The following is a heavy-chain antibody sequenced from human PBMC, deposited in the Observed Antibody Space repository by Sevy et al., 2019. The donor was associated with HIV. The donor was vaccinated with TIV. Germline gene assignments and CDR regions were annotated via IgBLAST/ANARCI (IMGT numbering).Heavy chain of an antibody. D-gene: IGHD2-21*02. Sequence: GGSLRLSCAASGFSFSDYDMHWVRQAPGKGLDWVAVISHDERYKNYAESVKVRFTMSRDNSKNTLFLQMDSLRPEDTAVYFCARLVSCGGDCYYLDSWGQGALVTVSS. CDR1: GFSFSDYD. CDR2: ISHDERYK. V-gene: IGHV3-30*01. CDR3: ARLVSCGGDCYYLDS. J-gene: IGHJ4*02.